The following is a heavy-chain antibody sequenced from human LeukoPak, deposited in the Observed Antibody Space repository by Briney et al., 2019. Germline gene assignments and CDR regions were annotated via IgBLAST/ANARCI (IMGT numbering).Heavy chain of an antibody. CDR3: ARDYGVPSYYYGMDV. D-gene: IGHD4-17*01. V-gene: IGHV4-30-4*01. Sequence: SETLSLTCTVSVGSISSGDSYWSWIRQPPGKGLEWIGYIYYSGTTYYNPSLKSRVTISVYTSKNQFSLKLSSVTAADTAVYYCARDYGVPSYYYGMDVWGQGTTVTVSS. J-gene: IGHJ6*02. CDR2: IYYSGTT. CDR1: VGSISSGDSY.